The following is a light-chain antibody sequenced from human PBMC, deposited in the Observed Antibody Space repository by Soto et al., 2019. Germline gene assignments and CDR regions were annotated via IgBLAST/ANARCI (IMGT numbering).Light chain of an antibody. CDR1: QDISNY. Sequence: DIPMTQSPSSLSASVGDRVTITCQASQDISNYLNWYQQKPGKSPKLLIYDASNLETGVPSRFSGSGSGTDFTLTISSLQPEDIATYFCQQYDNPALTFGGGTKVEIK. CDR2: DAS. V-gene: IGKV1-33*01. CDR3: QQYDNPALT. J-gene: IGKJ4*01.